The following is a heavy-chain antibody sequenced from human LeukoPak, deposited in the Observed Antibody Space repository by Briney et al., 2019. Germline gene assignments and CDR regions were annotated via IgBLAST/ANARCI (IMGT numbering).Heavy chain of an antibody. J-gene: IGHJ4*02. CDR3: ARDQAYCSGGSCPLDY. D-gene: IGHD2-15*01. Sequence: GGSLRLSCAASGFTFTSYSMNWVRQAPGKGLEWVSTISGGGGSTYYADSVKGRFTISRDNAKNSLYLQMNSLRAEDTAVYYCARDQAYCSGGSCPLDYWGQGTLVTVSS. CDR1: GFTFTSYS. V-gene: IGHV3-23*01. CDR2: ISGGGGST.